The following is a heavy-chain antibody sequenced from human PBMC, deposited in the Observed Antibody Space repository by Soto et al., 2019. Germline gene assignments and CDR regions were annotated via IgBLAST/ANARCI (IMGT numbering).Heavy chain of an antibody. CDR1: GVTFTNYG. J-gene: IGHJ4*02. Sequence: EVQVLESGGDLVQPGGSLRLSCAASGVTFTNYGMNWVRQAPGKGLEWVSGIGKEGKTYYADSVKGRFTVSRDNSKDTAYLLMNSLRVEDSAIYYCAILPDPRWGQGTLVTVSS. CDR2: IGKEGKT. V-gene: IGHV3-23*01. CDR3: AILPDPR.